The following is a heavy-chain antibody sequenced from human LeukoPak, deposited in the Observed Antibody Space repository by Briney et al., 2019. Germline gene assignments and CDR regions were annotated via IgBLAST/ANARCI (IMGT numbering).Heavy chain of an antibody. D-gene: IGHD2-2*01. Sequence: GGSLRHSCSASGFTFNIYAMHWVRQAPGTGLEYVSAISTDGRGTYYADSVKGRFTISRDNSKNTLYLQMSSLRPEDTAIYYCVKYSNSCYDPWGQGTLVTVSS. CDR1: GFTFNIYA. CDR2: ISTDGRGT. CDR3: VKYSNSCYDP. V-gene: IGHV3-64D*06. J-gene: IGHJ5*02.